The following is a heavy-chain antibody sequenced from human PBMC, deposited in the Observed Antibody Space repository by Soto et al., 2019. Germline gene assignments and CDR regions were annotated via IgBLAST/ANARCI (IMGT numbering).Heavy chain of an antibody. D-gene: IGHD6-25*01. CDR1: GFTLSTGW. V-gene: IGHV3-74*01. CDR3: TSGAAL. Sequence: EVQLVESGGGLVQPGGSLRISCAAPGFTLSTGWMHWVRQTPGKGLLWVSRISSDGRSTNYADSVGGRFTVSWDNARNTLYLQMRSLRVEDTAVYYCTSGAALRGQGILVTVSS. J-gene: IGHJ4*02. CDR2: ISSDGRST.